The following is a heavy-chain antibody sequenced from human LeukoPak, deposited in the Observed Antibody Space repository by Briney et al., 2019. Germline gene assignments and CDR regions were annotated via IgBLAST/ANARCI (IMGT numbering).Heavy chain of an antibody. CDR2: ISYDGSNK. Sequence: GGSLRLSCAASGFIFHNYAMNWVRQAPGKGLEWVAVISYDGSNKYYADSVKGRFTISRDNSKNTLYLQMNSLRAEDTAVYYCAKDDSSGYVADYWGQGTLVTVSS. D-gene: IGHD3-22*01. V-gene: IGHV3-30*18. CDR3: AKDDSSGYVADY. J-gene: IGHJ4*02. CDR1: GFIFHNYA.